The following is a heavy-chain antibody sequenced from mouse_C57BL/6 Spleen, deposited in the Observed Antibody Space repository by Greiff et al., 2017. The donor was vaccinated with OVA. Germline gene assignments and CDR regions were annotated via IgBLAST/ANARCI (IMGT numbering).Heavy chain of an antibody. Sequence: EVMLVESGGGLVKPGGSLKLSCAASGFTFSSYAMHWVRQTPEKGLEWVATISHGGSYTAYHDNVKGRFTISIDEAKNNLYLQMNHLKSEDTAMYYCAREDYNERYAMDYWGQGTSVTVSS. D-gene: IGHD1-1*01. V-gene: IGHV5-4*01. CDR1: GFTFSSYA. J-gene: IGHJ4*01. CDR3: AREDYNERYAMDY. CDR2: ISHGGSYT.